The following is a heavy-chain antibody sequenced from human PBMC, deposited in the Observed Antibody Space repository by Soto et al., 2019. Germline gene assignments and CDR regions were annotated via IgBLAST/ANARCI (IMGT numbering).Heavy chain of an antibody. CDR2: ITDDESNK. V-gene: IGHV3-30*03. CDR3: ARDRSRCGGDCYASYFDY. D-gene: IGHD2-21*02. CDR1: TLTSTIYF. Sequence: GQSLTPACAASTLTSTIYFMDWVGPPAGKGLEWVAVITDDESNKYYADYVKGRVTISRDNSKNTLYLQMNSLRAEDTAVYYCARDRSRCGGDCYASYFDYWGQGTLVTVSS. J-gene: IGHJ4*02.